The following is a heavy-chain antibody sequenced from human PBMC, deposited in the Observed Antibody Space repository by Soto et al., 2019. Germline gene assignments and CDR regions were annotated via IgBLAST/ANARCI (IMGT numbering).Heavy chain of an antibody. CDR3: ATDKRLVRGLDY. J-gene: IGHJ4*02. Sequence: SVKVSCKASGGTFSSYAISWVRQAPGQGLEWMGGIIPIFGTANYAQKFQGRVTITADESTSTAYMELSSLRSEDTAVYYCATDKRLVRGLDYWGQGTLVTVSS. V-gene: IGHV1-69*13. CDR1: GGTFSSYA. D-gene: IGHD6-6*01. CDR2: IIPIFGTA.